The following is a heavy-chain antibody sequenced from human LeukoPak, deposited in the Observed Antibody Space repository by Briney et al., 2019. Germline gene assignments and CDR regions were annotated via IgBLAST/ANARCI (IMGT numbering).Heavy chain of an antibody. Sequence: VKVSCKASGGTFSSYAISWVRQAPGQGLEWMGGIIPIFGTANYAQKFQGRVTITADESTSTAYMELSSLRSEDTAVYYCASDLLIAADALDIWGQGTMVTVSS. CDR1: GGTFSSYA. D-gene: IGHD5-12*01. V-gene: IGHV1-69*01. J-gene: IGHJ3*02. CDR2: IIPIFGTA. CDR3: ASDLLIAADALDI.